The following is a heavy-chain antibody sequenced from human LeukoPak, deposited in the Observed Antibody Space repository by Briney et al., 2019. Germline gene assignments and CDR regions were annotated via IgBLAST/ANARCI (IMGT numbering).Heavy chain of an antibody. CDR2: INPSGGST. CDR3: AREGVYCSGGSCYHSNWFDP. CDR1: GYTFTGYY. J-gene: IGHJ5*02. D-gene: IGHD2-15*01. Sequence: ASVKVSCKASGYTFTGYYMHWVRQAPGQGLEWMGIINPSGGSTSYAQKFQGRVTMTRDMSTSTVYMELSSLRSEDTAVYYCAREGVYCSGGSCYHSNWFDPWGQGTLVTVSS. V-gene: IGHV1-46*01.